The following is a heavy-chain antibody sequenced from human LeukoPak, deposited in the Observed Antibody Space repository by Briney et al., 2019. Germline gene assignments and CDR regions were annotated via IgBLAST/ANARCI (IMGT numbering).Heavy chain of an antibody. J-gene: IGHJ6*02. V-gene: IGHV1-24*01. CDR2: FDPEDGET. CDR1: GYTLTELS. CDR3: ATGPRDCSGGSCYDSYYYGMDV. Sequence: ASVKVSCKVSGYTLTELSMHWVRQAPGKGLEWMGGFDPEDGETIYAQKFQGRVTMTEDTSTDTAYMELSSLRSEDTAVYYCATGPRDCSGGSCYDSYYYGMDVWGQGTTVTVSS. D-gene: IGHD2-15*01.